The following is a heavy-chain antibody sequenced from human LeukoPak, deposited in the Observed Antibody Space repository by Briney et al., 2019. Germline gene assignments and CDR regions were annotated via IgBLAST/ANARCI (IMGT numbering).Heavy chain of an antibody. V-gene: IGHV3-23*01. CDR1: GFTIGNYA. D-gene: IGHD6-13*01. CDR3: AISYSSSWYQGD. J-gene: IGHJ4*02. Sequence: GGSLRLSCAASGFTIGNYAITWVRQAPGKGLEWVSAISGSGGSTYYADSVKGRFTISRDNSKNTLYLQMNSLRAEDTAIYYCAISYSSSWYQGDWGQGTLVTVSS. CDR2: ISGSGGST.